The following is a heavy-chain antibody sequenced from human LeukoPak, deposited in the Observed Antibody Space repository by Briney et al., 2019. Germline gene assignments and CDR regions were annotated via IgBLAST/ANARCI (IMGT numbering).Heavy chain of an antibody. Sequence: SETLSLTCTASGSSISSHSWAWVRQPPGKGLEWIGYDSNNGNINYNPALKSRVTISVDTSKRQISLNLRSVTAADTAVYYCARDNWGSLDYWGQGTLVAVSS. V-gene: IGHV4-59*11. J-gene: IGHJ4*02. CDR1: GSSISSHS. D-gene: IGHD7-27*01. CDR3: ARDNWGSLDY. CDR2: DSNNGNI.